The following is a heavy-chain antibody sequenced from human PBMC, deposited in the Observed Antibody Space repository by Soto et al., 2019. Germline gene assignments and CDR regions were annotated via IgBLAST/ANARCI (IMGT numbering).Heavy chain of an antibody. CDR3: ASSRRPTIVVVPAAPRYYGMDV. D-gene: IGHD2-2*01. V-gene: IGHV3-33*01. CDR2: IWYDGSNK. Sequence: LRLSCAASGFTFSSYGMHWVRQAPGKGLEWVAVIWYDGSNKYYADSVKGRFTISRDNSKNTLYLQMNSLRAEDTAVYYCASSRRPTIVVVPAAPRYYGMDVWGQGTTVTVSS. J-gene: IGHJ6*02. CDR1: GFTFSSYG.